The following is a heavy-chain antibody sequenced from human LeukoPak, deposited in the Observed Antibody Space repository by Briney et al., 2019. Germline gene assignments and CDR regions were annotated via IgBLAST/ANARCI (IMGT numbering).Heavy chain of an antibody. CDR1: GGSISSYY. CDR3: ARFTPQGYGWGGYNRFDP. J-gene: IGHJ5*02. D-gene: IGHD3-16*01. CDR2: IYYSGST. V-gene: IGHV4-59*01. Sequence: PSETLSLTCTVSGGSISSYYWNWIRQLPGKGQEWIGYIYYSGSTNYNPSLKGRVTISVDTSKNQFSLNLTSVTAADTAVYYCARFTPQGYGWGGYNRFDPWGQGTLVTVSS.